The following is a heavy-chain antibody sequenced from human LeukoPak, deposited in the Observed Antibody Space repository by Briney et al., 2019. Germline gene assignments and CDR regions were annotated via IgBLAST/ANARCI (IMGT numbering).Heavy chain of an antibody. CDR1: VFTLRNYG. CDR2: ILHDGVTK. J-gene: IGHJ4*02. D-gene: IGHD3-9*01. Sequence: GGSLRLSCAASVFTLRNYGMLCVRQAPDKGVDWVALILHDGVTKAYADSVRGRVTIFRDRSKHTMYLEMTGLRVEDTAVYYSARDGHHARYECWGQGTLVTVSS. V-gene: IGHV3-33*01. CDR3: ARDGHHARYEC.